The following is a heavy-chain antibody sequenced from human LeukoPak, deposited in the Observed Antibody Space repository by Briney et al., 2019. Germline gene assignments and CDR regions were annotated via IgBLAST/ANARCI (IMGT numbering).Heavy chain of an antibody. J-gene: IGHJ5*02. CDR3: AKDSWNYDSANWFDP. Sequence: GGSLRLSCAASGFTFSSYAMSGVRQAPGKGLEWVSAISGSGGYTYYADSVKGRFTISRDNSKNTLYLQMNSLRAEDTAVYYCAKDSWNYDSANWFDPWGQGTLVTVSS. CDR1: GFTFSSYA. D-gene: IGHD1-7*01. CDR2: ISGSGGYT. V-gene: IGHV3-23*01.